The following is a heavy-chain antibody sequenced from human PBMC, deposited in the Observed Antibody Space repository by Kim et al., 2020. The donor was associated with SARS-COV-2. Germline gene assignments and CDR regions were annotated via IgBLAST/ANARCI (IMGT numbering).Heavy chain of an antibody. Sequence: SVKVSCKASGGTFSSYAISWVRQAPGQGLEWMGGIIPIFGTANYAQKFQGRVTITADESTSTAYMELSSLRSEDTAVYYCARGIVVVPAAIQRWFDPWGQGTLVTVSS. V-gene: IGHV1-69*13. CDR1: GGTFSSYA. D-gene: IGHD2-2*02. J-gene: IGHJ5*02. CDR3: ARGIVVVPAAIQRWFDP. CDR2: IIPIFGTA.